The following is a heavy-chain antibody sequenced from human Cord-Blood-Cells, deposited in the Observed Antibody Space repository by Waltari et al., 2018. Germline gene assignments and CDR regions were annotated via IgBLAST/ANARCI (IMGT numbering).Heavy chain of an antibody. Sequence: QVQLVQSGAEVKKPGSSVKVSCKASGGTFSRYATSWVRQAPGQGLEWMVGIIPIFGTANYAQKFQGRVTITADESTSTAYMELSSLRSEDTAVYYCAREMDYYYGSGRGVFDYWGQGTLVTVSS. CDR3: AREMDYYYGSGRGVFDY. J-gene: IGHJ4*02. CDR2: IIPIFGTA. CDR1: GGTFSRYA. V-gene: IGHV1-69*01. D-gene: IGHD3-10*01.